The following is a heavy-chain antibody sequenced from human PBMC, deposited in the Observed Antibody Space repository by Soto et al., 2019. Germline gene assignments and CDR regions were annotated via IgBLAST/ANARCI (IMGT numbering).Heavy chain of an antibody. CDR1: GFTFTSSA. J-gene: IGHJ6*02. CDR3: AADVPTVNYYYYGMDV. Sequence: QMQLVQSGPEVKKPGTSVKVSCKASGFTFTSSAVQWVRQARGQRLEWIGWIVVGSGNTNYAQKFQERVTITRDMSTRTAYMELSSLSSEDTAVYYCAADVPTVNYYYYGMDVWGQGTTVTVSS. D-gene: IGHD4-4*01. V-gene: IGHV1-58*01. CDR2: IVVGSGNT.